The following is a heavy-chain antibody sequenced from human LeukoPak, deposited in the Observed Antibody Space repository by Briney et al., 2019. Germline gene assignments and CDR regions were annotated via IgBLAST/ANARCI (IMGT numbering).Heavy chain of an antibody. V-gene: IGHV4-34*01. Sequence: SETLSLTCAVYGGSFSGYYWSWIRQPPGKGLEWIGEINHSGSTNYNPSLKSRVTISVDTSKNQFSLKLSSVTAAGTAVYYCARDHSYYFGSQTSTLDVWGQGTAVTVSS. J-gene: IGHJ6*02. CDR2: INHSGST. CDR1: GGSFSGYY. CDR3: ARDHSYYFGSQTSTLDV. D-gene: IGHD3-10*01.